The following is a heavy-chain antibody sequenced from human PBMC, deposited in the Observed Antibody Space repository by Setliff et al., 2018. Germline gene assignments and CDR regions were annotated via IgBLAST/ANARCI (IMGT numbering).Heavy chain of an antibody. CDR3: ARDQGYCGSASCYAQLWFDP. CDR1: GGSISSYY. CDR2: IHSSGST. D-gene: IGHD2-2*01. V-gene: IGHV4-4*08. J-gene: IGHJ5*02. Sequence: SETLSLTCTVSGGSISSYYWSWIRQPPGKGLEWIGYIHSSGSTNYNPSLKSRVTISVDTSKNQLSLKLSSVTAADTAVYYCARDQGYCGSASCYAQLWFDPWGQGTLVTVSS.